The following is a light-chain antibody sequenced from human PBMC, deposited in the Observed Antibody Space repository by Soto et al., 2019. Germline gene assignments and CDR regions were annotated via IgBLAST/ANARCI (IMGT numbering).Light chain of an antibody. Sequence: DIQMAQSPSALFASIGDRVSVTCRASQPIFTSLAWYQQKPGKAPKLLIYDASVLQTGVPSRFSGFSSGTDFTLTISGLQPDDFATYFCQQYKSYSAHGLTFGGGTKLGIK. CDR3: QQYKSYSAHGLT. V-gene: IGKV1-5*01. CDR2: DAS. J-gene: IGKJ4*01. CDR1: QPIFTS.